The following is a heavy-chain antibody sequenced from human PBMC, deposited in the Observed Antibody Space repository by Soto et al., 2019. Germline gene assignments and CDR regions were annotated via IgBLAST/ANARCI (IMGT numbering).Heavy chain of an antibody. CDR1: GFTFSSYA. J-gene: IGHJ6*03. V-gene: IGHV3-23*01. D-gene: IGHD2-15*01. CDR3: ATRGRYCSGGSCYSPSEYYYYYYMDV. Sequence: GGSLRLSCAASGFTFSSYAMSWVRQAPGKGLEWVSAISGSGGSTYYADSVKGRFTISRDNSKNTLYLQMNSLRAEDTAVYYCATRGRYCSGGSCYSPSEYYYYYYMDVWGKGTTVTVSS. CDR2: ISGSGGST.